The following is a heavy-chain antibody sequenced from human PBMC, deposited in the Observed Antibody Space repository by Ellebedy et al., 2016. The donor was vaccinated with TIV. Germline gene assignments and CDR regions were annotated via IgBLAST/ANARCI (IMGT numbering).Heavy chain of an antibody. Sequence: GESLKISCAASGFTFSNYWMIWVRQAPGKGLEWVADIKQDGRVKNYMDSVKGRFTISRDNAQNLLYLQMNSLRVEDTGVYYCATDWELYDWGQGTLVTVSS. CDR1: GFTFSNYW. CDR2: IKQDGRVK. J-gene: IGHJ4*02. V-gene: IGHV3-7*01. CDR3: ATDWELYD. D-gene: IGHD3-9*01.